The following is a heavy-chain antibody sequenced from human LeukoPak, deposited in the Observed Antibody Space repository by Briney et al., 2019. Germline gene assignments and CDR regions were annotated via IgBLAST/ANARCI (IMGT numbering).Heavy chain of an antibody. CDR1: GYMFTSYW. D-gene: IGHD5-24*01. Sequence: GESLKISCKDSGYMFTSYWIAWVRQMPGKGLEWMGIIYPGDSDTRYSPSFQGQVTISADKSISTAYLQWSSLKASDTAMYYCARLEMATIPFDYWGQGTLVTVSS. J-gene: IGHJ4*02. V-gene: IGHV5-51*01. CDR2: IYPGDSDT. CDR3: ARLEMATIPFDY.